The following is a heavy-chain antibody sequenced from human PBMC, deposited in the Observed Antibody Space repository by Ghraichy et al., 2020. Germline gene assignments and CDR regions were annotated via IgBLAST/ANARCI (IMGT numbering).Heavy chain of an antibody. V-gene: IGHV3-48*01. J-gene: IGHJ5*02. CDR1: GFTFSSYN. CDR3: ARGVSSSDHPPGWFDP. Sequence: GGSLRLSCAASGFTFSSYNMNWVRQAPGKGLEWVSYISSSSSTIYYADSVKGRFIISRDNAKNSLYLQMNSLRAEDTAVYYCARGVSSSDHPPGWFDPWGQGTLVTVSS. CDR2: ISSSSSTI. D-gene: IGHD6-13*01.